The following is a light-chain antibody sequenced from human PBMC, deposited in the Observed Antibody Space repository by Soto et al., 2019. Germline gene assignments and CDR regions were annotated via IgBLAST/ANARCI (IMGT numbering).Light chain of an antibody. CDR1: QDSSTW. Sequence: DIQMTQSPSSVSASVGDSVSITCRASQDSSTWVDWYQQKPGNAPKLLVYAASTLQSGVPSRFSGSGSGIELTLTINSLQLEDFATYYCQQTNSSPCPFGQWTILEIK. J-gene: IGKJ2*01. CDR2: AAS. V-gene: IGKV1D-12*01. CDR3: QQTNSSPCP.